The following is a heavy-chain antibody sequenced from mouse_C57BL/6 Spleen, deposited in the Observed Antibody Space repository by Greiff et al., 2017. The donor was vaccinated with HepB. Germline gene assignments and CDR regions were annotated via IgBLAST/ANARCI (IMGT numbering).Heavy chain of an antibody. CDR3: ARGTTVVANDYAMDY. CDR2: IYPRSGNT. D-gene: IGHD1-1*01. CDR1: GYTFTSYG. J-gene: IGHJ4*01. V-gene: IGHV1-81*01. Sequence: VKLMESGAELARPGASVKLSCKASGYTFTSYGISWVKQRTGQGLEWIGEIYPRSGNTYYNEKFKGKATLTADKSSSTAYMELRSLTSEDSAVYFCARGTTVVANDYAMDYWGQGTSVTVSS.